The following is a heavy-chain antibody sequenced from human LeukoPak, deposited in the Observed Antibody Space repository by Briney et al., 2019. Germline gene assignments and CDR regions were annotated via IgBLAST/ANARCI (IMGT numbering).Heavy chain of an antibody. J-gene: IGHJ1*01. CDR3: ARTPRYCSGGTCYVVYFQH. V-gene: IGHV3-7*01. CDR1: GFTFSSYW. Sequence: GGSLRLSCAASGFTFSSYWMSWVRQAPGKGLEWLANIKQDGSEKYYVDSVKGRFTISRDNAKNSLYLQMNSLRAEDTAVYYCARTPRYCSGGTCYVVYFQHWGQGTLVTVSS. CDR2: IKQDGSEK. D-gene: IGHD2-15*01.